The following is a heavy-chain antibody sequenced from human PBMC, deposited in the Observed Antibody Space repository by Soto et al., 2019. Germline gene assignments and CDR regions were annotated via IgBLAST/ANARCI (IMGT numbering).Heavy chain of an antibody. CDR1: GFTFSSYA. D-gene: IGHD1-26*01. Sequence: EVQLLESGGGLVQPGGSLRLSCAASGFTFSSYAMSWVRQAPGKGLEWVSAISGSGGSTYYADSVKGRFTISRDNSKNTLYLQMNSRRAEDTAVYYGAKGGEVSCYYYYGMDVWGQGTTVTVSS. CDR2: ISGSGGST. J-gene: IGHJ6*02. CDR3: AKGGEVSCYYYYGMDV. V-gene: IGHV3-23*01.